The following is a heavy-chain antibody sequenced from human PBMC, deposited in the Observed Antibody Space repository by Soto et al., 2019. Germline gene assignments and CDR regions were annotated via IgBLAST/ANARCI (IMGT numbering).Heavy chain of an antibody. CDR3: ARAFPPPYYYYGMDV. V-gene: IGHV3-48*02. J-gene: IGHJ6*02. CDR2: ISSSSSTI. Sequence: GGSLRLSCAAPGFTFSSYSMNWVRQAPGKGLEWVSYISSSSSTIYYADSVKGRFTISRDNAKNSLYLQMNSLRDEDTAVYYCARAFPPPYYYYGMDVWGQGTTVTSP. CDR1: GFTFSSYS.